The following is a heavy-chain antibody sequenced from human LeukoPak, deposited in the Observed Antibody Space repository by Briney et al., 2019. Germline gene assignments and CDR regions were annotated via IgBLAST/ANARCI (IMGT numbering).Heavy chain of an antibody. CDR3: AREAEPGYCSGGSCYSGGFPWFDP. CDR1: GYSFTSYW. CDR2: IYPGDSDT. V-gene: IGHV5-51*01. Sequence: GESLKISCKGSGYSFTSYWIGWVRQMPGKGLEWMGIIYPGDSDTRYSPSFQGQVTISADKSISTAYLQWSSLKASDTAMYYCAREAEPGYCSGGSCYSGGFPWFDPWGQGTLVTVSS. J-gene: IGHJ5*02. D-gene: IGHD2-15*01.